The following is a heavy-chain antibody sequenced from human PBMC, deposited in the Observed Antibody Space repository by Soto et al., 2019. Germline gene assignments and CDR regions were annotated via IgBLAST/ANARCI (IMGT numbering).Heavy chain of an antibody. CDR3: AKDRGYDYGYFDY. Sequence: GGSLRLSWAASGFTISSYAMSWVRQAPGKGLEWVSAISGSGGSTYYADSVKGRFTISRDNSKNTLYLQMNSLRAEDTAVYYCAKDRGYDYGYFDYWGQGTLVTVSS. V-gene: IGHV3-23*01. CDR1: GFTISSYA. J-gene: IGHJ4*02. CDR2: ISGSGGST. D-gene: IGHD5-12*01.